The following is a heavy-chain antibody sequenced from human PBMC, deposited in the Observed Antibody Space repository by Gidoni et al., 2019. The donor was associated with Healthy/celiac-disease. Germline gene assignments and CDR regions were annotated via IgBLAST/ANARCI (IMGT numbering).Heavy chain of an antibody. CDR3: ARGDIVVVVAATRSGYYYGMDV. Sequence: QVQLPPWGAGLLPPSETLSLTCAVYGGSFSGYSWSWIRQPPGKGLEWIGEINHSGSTNYNPSLKSRVTRSVDTSKNQFSLKLSAVTAADTAVYYCARGDIVVVVAATRSGYYYGMDVWGQGTTVTVSS. CDR2: INHSGST. J-gene: IGHJ6*02. CDR1: GGSFSGYS. D-gene: IGHD2-15*01. V-gene: IGHV4-34*01.